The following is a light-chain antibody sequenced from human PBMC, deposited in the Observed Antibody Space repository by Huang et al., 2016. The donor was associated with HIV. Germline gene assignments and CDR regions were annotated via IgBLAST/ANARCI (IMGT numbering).Light chain of an antibody. V-gene: IGKV3-15*01. CDR2: GAS. CDR3: QQYNNWPSTWT. Sequence: EIVMTQSPAILSVSPGERATLSCRASRSITTNLAWYQHKPGQAPRRLIYGASTRATDIPGRFSGSGSGTEFTLTISSLQSEDFAVYYCQQYNNWPSTWTFGQGTNVEIK. CDR1: RSITTN. J-gene: IGKJ1*01.